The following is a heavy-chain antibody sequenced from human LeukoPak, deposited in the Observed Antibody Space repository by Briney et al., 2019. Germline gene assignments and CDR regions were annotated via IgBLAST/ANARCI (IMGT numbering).Heavy chain of an antibody. J-gene: IGHJ6*03. CDR3: AKADGSGSSYYMDV. CDR2: ISWNSGSI. V-gene: IGHV3-9*01. CDR1: GFTFDDYA. D-gene: IGHD3-10*01. Sequence: GGSLRLSCAASGFTFDDYAMHWVRQAPGKGLEWVSGISWNSGSIGYADSVKGRFTISRDNAKNSLYLQMNSLRAEDTALYYCAKADGSGSSYYMDVWGKGTTVTVSS.